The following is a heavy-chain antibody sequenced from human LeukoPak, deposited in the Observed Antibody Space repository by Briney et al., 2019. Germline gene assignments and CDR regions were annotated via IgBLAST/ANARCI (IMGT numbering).Heavy chain of an antibody. J-gene: IGHJ3*02. CDR2: ISYSGST. CDR3: AKEGAESFPDAFDI. CDR1: GVSISPYY. Sequence: SSETLSLTCTVSGVSISPYYWSWLRQSPGKGLEWLGYISYSGSTKNNPSLKSRVTISVDTSKNQFSLKLTSVTAADTAVYYCAKEGAESFPDAFDIWGPGTLITVSS. V-gene: IGHV4-59*01. D-gene: IGHD3-10*01.